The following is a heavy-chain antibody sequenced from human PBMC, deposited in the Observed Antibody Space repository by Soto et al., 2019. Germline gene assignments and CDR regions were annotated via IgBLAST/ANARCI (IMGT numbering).Heavy chain of an antibody. CDR1: GGTFSSYA. CDR3: ARDSGFTAMVLNYFDY. Sequence: SVKVSCKASGGTFSSYAISWVRQAPGQGLEWMGGIIPIFGTANYAQKFQGRVTITADESTSTAYMELSSLRSEDTAVYYCARDSGFTAMVLNYFDYWGQGTLGTVSS. J-gene: IGHJ4*02. V-gene: IGHV1-69*13. CDR2: IIPIFGTA. D-gene: IGHD5-18*01.